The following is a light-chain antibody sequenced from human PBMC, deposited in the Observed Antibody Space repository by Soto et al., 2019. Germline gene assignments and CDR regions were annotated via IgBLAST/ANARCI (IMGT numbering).Light chain of an antibody. CDR3: QQYNTWPPEDT. V-gene: IGKV3-15*01. CDR2: SAS. Sequence: EIVMTQSPATLSVSPGERATLSCRASQSVRNKLAWYQQKPGQAPRLLIFSASTRATGIPVRFSGSGSGTEFTLTISSLQSEDSAVYHCQQYNTWPPEDTFGQGTKLEIK. J-gene: IGKJ2*01. CDR1: QSVRNK.